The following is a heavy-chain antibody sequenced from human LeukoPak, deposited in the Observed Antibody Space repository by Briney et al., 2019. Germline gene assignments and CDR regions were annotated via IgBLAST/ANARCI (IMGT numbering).Heavy chain of an antibody. Sequence: GGSLRLSCVASGINFSSDSINWVRQAPGKGLEWVSVIYSGGSTYYADSVKGRFTISRDNSKNTLYLQMNSLRAEDTAVYYCARDRNYWGQGTLVTVSS. CDR2: IYSGGST. V-gene: IGHV3-66*01. CDR3: ARDRNY. CDR1: GINFSSDS. J-gene: IGHJ4*02.